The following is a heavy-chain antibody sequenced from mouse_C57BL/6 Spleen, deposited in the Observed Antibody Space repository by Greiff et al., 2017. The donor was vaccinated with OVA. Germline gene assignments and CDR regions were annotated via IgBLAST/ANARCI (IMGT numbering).Heavy chain of an antibody. CDR3: ARYPNYYGNYHY. J-gene: IGHJ2*01. D-gene: IGHD2-1*01. CDR2: INPSNGGT. V-gene: IGHV1-53*01. Sequence: QVQLQQPGTELVKPGASVKLSCKASGYTFTSYWMHWVKQRPGQGLEWIGNINPSNGGTNYNEKFKSKATLTVDKSSSPAYMQLSSLTSEDSAVYYCARYPNYYGNYHYWGQGTTLTVSS. CDR1: GYTFTSYW.